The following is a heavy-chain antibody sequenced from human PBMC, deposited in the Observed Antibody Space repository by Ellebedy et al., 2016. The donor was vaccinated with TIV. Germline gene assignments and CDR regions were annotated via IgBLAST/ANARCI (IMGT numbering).Heavy chain of an antibody. Sequence: GESLKISCTASGFTFSSYAMSWVRQAPGKGLEWVSGISYSGSSTFYADSVKGRFTISRDNSKNTLYLGFYYDGVSSSPSEFDDWGQGTLVTVSS. V-gene: IGHV3-23*01. D-gene: IGHD3-22*01. CDR3: D. CDR2: ISYSGSST. CDR1: GFTFSSYA. J-gene: IGHJ4*02.